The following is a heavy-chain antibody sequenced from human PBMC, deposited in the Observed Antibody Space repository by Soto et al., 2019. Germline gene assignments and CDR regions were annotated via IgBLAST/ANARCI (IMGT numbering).Heavy chain of an antibody. J-gene: IGHJ5*02. CDR3: AQDGRSGSVTRPYH. CDR2: ISYDGSYQ. D-gene: IGHD1-26*01. V-gene: IGHV3-30*18. Sequence: QAQLVESGGGEVQPGRSLRLSCAASGFTFKSYGMHWVRQAPGKGLEWVAVISYDGSYQYYSDSVKGRFTISRDNSKNTLNLKMNSLRVEDSAMYYCAQDGRSGSVTRPYHWGQGTLVTVSS. CDR1: GFTFKSYG.